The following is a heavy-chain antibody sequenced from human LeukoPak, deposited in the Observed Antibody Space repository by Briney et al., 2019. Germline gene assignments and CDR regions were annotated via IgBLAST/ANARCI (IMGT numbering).Heavy chain of an antibody. CDR3: AKAGYSYGYYYFGLDV. Sequence: GGSLRLSCAASGFTFDDYAMHWVRQAPGKGLEWVSGITWNSGSIGYADSVKGRFTISRDNATNSLYLQMNSLRAEDTALYYCAKAGYSYGYYYFGLDVWGQGTTVTVSS. V-gene: IGHV3-9*01. CDR2: ITWNSGSI. J-gene: IGHJ6*02. CDR1: GFTFDDYA. D-gene: IGHD5-18*01.